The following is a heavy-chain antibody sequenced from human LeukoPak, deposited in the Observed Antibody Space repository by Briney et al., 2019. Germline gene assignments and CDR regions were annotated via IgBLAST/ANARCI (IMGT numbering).Heavy chain of an antibody. Sequence: SQTLSLACAISGDSVSSNSAAWNWIRQSPSRGLEWLTRTYYRSKWYNDYAVSVKSRITINPDTSKNQCSLQLNSVTPEDTAVYFCARGGSIAVAGDAEYFQHWGQGTLVTVSS. V-gene: IGHV6-1*01. D-gene: IGHD6-19*01. J-gene: IGHJ1*01. CDR3: ARGGSIAVAGDAEYFQH. CDR2: TYYRSKWYN. CDR1: GDSVSSNSAA.